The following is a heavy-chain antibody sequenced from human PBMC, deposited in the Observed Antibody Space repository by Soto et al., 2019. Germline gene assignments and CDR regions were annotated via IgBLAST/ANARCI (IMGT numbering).Heavy chain of an antibody. J-gene: IGHJ4*02. CDR1: GFTFDGYS. CDR3: AREHSSGWPTFEH. Sequence: GGSLRLSCAASGFTFDGYSMHWVRQAPGKGLEWVSLTNWDGTNTYYADSVKGRFTISSDNSKNSLYLQMNSLRTEENALYYGAREHSSGWPTFEHWGQGTLVTVSS. CDR2: TNWDGTNT. D-gene: IGHD6-19*01. V-gene: IGHV3-43*01.